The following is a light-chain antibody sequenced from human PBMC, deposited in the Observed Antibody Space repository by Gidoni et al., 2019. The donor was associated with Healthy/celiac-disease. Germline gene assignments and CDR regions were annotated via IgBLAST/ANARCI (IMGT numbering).Light chain of an antibody. CDR3: QQSYGTLWT. J-gene: IGKJ1*01. Sequence: DIQMTQSPSSLSASVGDRVTITCRASQSISSYLNWYQQKPGKAPKLLIYAASSLQSGVPSRSSGSGSGTDFTLTISSLQPEDFATYYCQQSYGTLWTFGQGTKVEIK. V-gene: IGKV1-39*01. CDR2: AAS. CDR1: QSISSY.